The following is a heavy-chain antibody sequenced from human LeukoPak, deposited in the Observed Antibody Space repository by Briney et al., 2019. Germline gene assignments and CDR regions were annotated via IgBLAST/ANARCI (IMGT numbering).Heavy chain of an antibody. CDR1: VGSISSYY. V-gene: IGHV4-59*01. CDR3: ARVKSYYDSSGYYLRGYYFDY. J-gene: IGHJ4*02. CDR2: IYYSGST. Sequence: SVTLSLTCTVSVGSISSYYWSWIRQPPGKGLEWIGYIYYSGSTNYNPSLKSRVTISVDTSKNQFSLKLSSVTAADTAVYYCARVKSYYDSSGYYLRGYYFDYWGQGTLVTVSS. D-gene: IGHD3-22*01.